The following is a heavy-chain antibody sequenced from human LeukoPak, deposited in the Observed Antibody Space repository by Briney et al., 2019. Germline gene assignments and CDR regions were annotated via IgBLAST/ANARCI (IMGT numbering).Heavy chain of an antibody. Sequence: SETLSLTCTVSGGSISSGGYYWSWIRQHPGKGLEWIGCIYYSGSTYYNPSLKSRVTISVDTSKNQFSLKLSSVTAADTAVYYCARASRPRFLEWPLAPRCGFDYWGQGTLVTVSS. CDR1: GGSISSGGYY. D-gene: IGHD3-3*01. CDR2: IYYSGST. CDR3: ARASRPRFLEWPLAPRCGFDY. J-gene: IGHJ4*02. V-gene: IGHV4-30-4*08.